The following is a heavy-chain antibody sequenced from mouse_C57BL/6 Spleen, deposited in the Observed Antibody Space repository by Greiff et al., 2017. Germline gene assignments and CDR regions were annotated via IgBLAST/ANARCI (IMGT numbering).Heavy chain of an antibody. CDR1: GYTFTDYE. V-gene: IGHV1-15*01. D-gene: IGHD1-1*01. J-gene: IGHJ1*03. CDR2: IDPETGGT. Sequence: QVQLQQSGAELVRPGASVTLSCKASGYTFTDYEMHWVKQTPVHGLEWIGAIDPETGGTAYNQKFKGKAILTADKSSSTAYMELRSLTSEDSAVYYCTRYGSSTGYFDVWGTGTTVTVSS. CDR3: TRYGSSTGYFDV.